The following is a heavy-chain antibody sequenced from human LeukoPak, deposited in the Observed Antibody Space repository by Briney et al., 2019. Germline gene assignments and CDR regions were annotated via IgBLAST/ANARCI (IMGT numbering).Heavy chain of an antibody. CDR2: ITSSSTNI. V-gene: IGHV3-48*01. Sequence: GGSLGLSCAASGFTVSSNYMSWVRQAPGKGLEWVSYITSSSTNIYYADSVKGRFTISRDNAKNSLYLQMNSLRAEDTAVYYCVRDLDSLAFFWGQGTLVTVSS. CDR3: VRDLDSLAFF. D-gene: IGHD1-1*01. J-gene: IGHJ4*02. CDR1: GFTVSSNY.